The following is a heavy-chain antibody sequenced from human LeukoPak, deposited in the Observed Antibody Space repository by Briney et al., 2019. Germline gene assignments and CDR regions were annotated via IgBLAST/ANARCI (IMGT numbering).Heavy chain of an antibody. D-gene: IGHD5-24*01. Sequence: SEALSLTCTVSDYSISSGYYWGWIRQPPGKGLEWIGEIYHSGSTNYYPSLKSRVTISVDKSKNQFSLKLRSVTAADTAVYYCARFRGDGYNYVPDYWGQGTLVTVSS. CDR3: ARFRGDGYNYVPDY. J-gene: IGHJ4*02. CDR2: IYHSGST. V-gene: IGHV4-38-2*02. CDR1: DYSISSGYY.